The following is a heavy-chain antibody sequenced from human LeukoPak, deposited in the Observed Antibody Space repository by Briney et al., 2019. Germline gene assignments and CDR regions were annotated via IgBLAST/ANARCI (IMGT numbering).Heavy chain of an antibody. CDR2: IRSKAYGGTT. D-gene: IGHD5-12*01. Sequence: GGSLRLSCTASGFTFGDYAMSWVRQAPGKGLEWVGFIRSKAYGGTTEYGASVKGRFTILRDDSKSIAYLQMNSLKTEDTAVYYCTRVGGKWLRDPHFDYWGQGTLVTVSS. CDR1: GFTFGDYA. J-gene: IGHJ4*02. V-gene: IGHV3-49*04. CDR3: TRVGGKWLRDPHFDY.